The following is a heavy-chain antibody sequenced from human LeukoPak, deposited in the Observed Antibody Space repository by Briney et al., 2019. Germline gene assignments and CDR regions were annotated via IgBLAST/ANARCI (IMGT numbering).Heavy chain of an antibody. Sequence: SETLSLTCSSSNYSISNSLYWGWLRQPPGKGLEWIGSIYRSGSTFYNPSLKSRVTISLDTSKNQFSLKLSSVTAADTAVYFCARGTYGYYMDVWGKGTTVTVSS. J-gene: IGHJ6*03. CDR2: IYRSGST. D-gene: IGHD4-17*01. V-gene: IGHV4-38-2*02. CDR1: NYSISNSLY. CDR3: ARGTYGYYMDV.